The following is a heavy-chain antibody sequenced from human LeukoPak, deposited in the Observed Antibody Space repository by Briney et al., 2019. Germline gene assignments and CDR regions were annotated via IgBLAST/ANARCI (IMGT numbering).Heavy chain of an antibody. D-gene: IGHD3-22*01. J-gene: IGHJ4*02. CDR1: GFTFSSYA. V-gene: IGHV3-23*01. CDR2: ISGSGGST. Sequence: GGSLRLCRAASGFTFSSYAMGWVRQAPGKGLEWVSAISGSGGSTYYADSVKGRITISRDNSKNTLYLQMNSLRAEDTAVYYCAKVYDSSGYYSFFDYWGQGTQVTVSS. CDR3: AKVYDSSGYYSFFDY.